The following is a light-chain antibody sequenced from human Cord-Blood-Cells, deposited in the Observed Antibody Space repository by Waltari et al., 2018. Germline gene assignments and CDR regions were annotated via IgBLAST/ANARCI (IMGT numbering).Light chain of an antibody. J-gene: IGKJ5*01. CDR3: QQYNNWPIT. Sequence: EIVMTQSAATLSVSTGERATLSCRASQIVSSNLAWYQQKPGQAPRLLIYGASTRATGIPARFSGSGSGTEFTLTISSLQSEDFAVYYCQQYNNWPITFGQGTRLEIK. V-gene: IGKV3-15*01. CDR1: QIVSSN. CDR2: GAS.